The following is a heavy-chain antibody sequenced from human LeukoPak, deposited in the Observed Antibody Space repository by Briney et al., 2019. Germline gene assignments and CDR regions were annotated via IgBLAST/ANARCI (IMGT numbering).Heavy chain of an antibody. CDR1: GYTFTSYA. D-gene: IGHD3-22*01. CDR2: INAGNGNT. CDR3: ARDRRNYYYDSSGYYSEFDY. J-gene: IGHJ4*02. Sequence: ASVKVSCKASGYTFTSYAMHWVRQAPGQRLEWMGWINAGNGNTKYSQKFQGRVTITRDTSASTAYMELSSLRSEDTAVYYCARDRRNYYYDSSGYYSEFDYWGQGTLVTVSS. V-gene: IGHV1-3*01.